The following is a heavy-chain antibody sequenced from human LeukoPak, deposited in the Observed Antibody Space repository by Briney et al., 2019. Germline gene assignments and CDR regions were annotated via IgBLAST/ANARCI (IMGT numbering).Heavy chain of an antibody. CDR3: ARDGRGDSSGRGFYYYYYMDV. Sequence: SVKVSCKASGGTFSSYAISWVRQAPGQGLEWMGGIIPIFGTANYAQKFQGRVTITTDESTSTAYMELSSLRSEDTAVYYCARDGRGDSSGRGFYYYYYMDVWGKRTTVTVSS. CDR2: IIPIFGTA. V-gene: IGHV1-69*05. CDR1: GGTFSSYA. D-gene: IGHD6-19*01. J-gene: IGHJ6*03.